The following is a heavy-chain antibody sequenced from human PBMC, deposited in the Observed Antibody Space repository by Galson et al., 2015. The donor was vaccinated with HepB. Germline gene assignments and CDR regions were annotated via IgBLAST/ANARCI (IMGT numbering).Heavy chain of an antibody. V-gene: IGHV5-51*01. CDR3: ARENSGYVFGLGGDFDY. CDR2: IYPGDSDS. J-gene: IGHJ4*02. D-gene: IGHD5-12*01. CDR1: GSSFTSYW. Sequence: QSGAEVTKPGESLKISCKGSGSSFTSYWIGWVRQMPGKGLEWMGIIYPGDSDSRYSPSFQGQVTISADKSISTAYLQWSSLKAADTAMYYCARENSGYVFGLGGDFDYWGQGTLVTVSS.